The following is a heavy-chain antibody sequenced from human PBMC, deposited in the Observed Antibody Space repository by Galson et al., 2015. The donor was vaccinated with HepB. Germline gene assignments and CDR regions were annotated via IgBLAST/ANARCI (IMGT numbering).Heavy chain of an antibody. CDR3: ARESTTVTTGFDY. V-gene: IGHV4-59*01. CDR1: GGSISTYY. CDR2: IYYSGST. D-gene: IGHD4-17*01. J-gene: IGHJ4*02. Sequence: LSLTCTVSGGSISTYYWSWIRQPPGKGLEWIGYIYYSGSTNYNPSLKSRVTISVDTSKNQFSLNLGSVTAADTAVYYCARESTTVTTGFDYWGQGTLVTVSS.